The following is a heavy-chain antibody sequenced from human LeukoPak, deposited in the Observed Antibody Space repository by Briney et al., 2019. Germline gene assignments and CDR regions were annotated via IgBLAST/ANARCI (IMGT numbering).Heavy chain of an antibody. CDR2: ISYDGSNK. J-gene: IGHJ4*02. CDR3: ANSRTITIFGEGLDY. V-gene: IGHV3-30-3*01. CDR1: GFTFSSYA. Sequence: GGSLRLSWAASGFTFSSYAMEWVRQAPGKGLGWVAVISYDGSNKYYADSVKGRFTISRDNSKNTLYLQMNSLRAEDTAVYYCANSRTITIFGEGLDYWGQGTLVTVSS. D-gene: IGHD3-3*01.